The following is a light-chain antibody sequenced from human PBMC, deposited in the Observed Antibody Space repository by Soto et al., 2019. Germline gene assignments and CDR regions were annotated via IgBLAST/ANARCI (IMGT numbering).Light chain of an antibody. Sequence: EIVLTQSPATLSVSPGERATLSCRASQSIRDNLAWYQQKPGQTPRRLISDASTRATTIPARFSGSGSGTEFTLTINRLQSEDFAVYYCQHYHDWRITFGQGTRLEIK. CDR3: QHYHDWRIT. J-gene: IGKJ5*01. V-gene: IGKV3-15*01. CDR1: QSIRDN. CDR2: DAS.